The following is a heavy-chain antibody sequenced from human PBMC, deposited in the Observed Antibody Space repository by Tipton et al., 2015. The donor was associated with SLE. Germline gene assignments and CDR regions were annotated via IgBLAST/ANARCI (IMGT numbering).Heavy chain of an antibody. V-gene: IGHV3-21*06. CDR1: GFTFSSYA. CDR3: ARDPEYYDFWSGYFDH. J-gene: IGHJ5*02. Sequence: SLRLSCAASGFTFSSYAMNWVRQAPEKGLEWVSLISRSSSSIYYADSVKGRFIISRDNAKNSLSLQMNSLGAEDTAVYYCARDPEYYDFWSGYFDHWGQGTLVTVSS. D-gene: IGHD3-3*01. CDR2: ISRSSSSI.